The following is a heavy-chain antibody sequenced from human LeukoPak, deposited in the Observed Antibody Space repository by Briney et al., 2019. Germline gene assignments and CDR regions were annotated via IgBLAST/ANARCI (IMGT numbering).Heavy chain of an antibody. J-gene: IGHJ4*02. V-gene: IGHV3-30*02. CDR3: AKGQLWLLDY. CDR2: IRYDGSNK. CDR1: GFTFSSYG. D-gene: IGHD5-18*01. Sequence: QPGGSLRLSCAASGFTFSSYGMHWVRQAPGKGLEWVAFIRYDGSNKYYADSVKGRFTISRDNSKNTLYLQVNSLRAEDTAVYYCAKGQLWLLDYWGQGTLVTVSS.